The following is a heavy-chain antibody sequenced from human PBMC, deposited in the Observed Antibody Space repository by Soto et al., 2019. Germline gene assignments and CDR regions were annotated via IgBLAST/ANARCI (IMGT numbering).Heavy chain of an antibody. CDR1: GGSIRSYY. V-gene: IGHV4-59*12. J-gene: IGHJ5*02. Sequence: QVQLQESGPGLVKPSETLSLICTVSGGSIRSYYWTWIRQPPGQGLEWIAYIFYSGTTNYNPSLKRRVXXSXAXXKNQFSLKLSSVTAADTAVYYCARGPSSTSNWFDPWGQGTLVTVSS. D-gene: IGHD2-2*01. CDR3: ARGPSSTSNWFDP. CDR2: IFYSGTT.